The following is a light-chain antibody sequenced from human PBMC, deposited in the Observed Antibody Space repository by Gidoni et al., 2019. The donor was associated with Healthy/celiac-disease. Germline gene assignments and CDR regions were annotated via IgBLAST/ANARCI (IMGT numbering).Light chain of an antibody. J-gene: IGKJ4*01. CDR3: QQRSNWPLT. V-gene: IGKV3-11*01. CDR2: DAS. Sequence: EIVLTQSPATLSWSPGERANLSCRASQSVSSYLAWYQQKPGQAPRLLIYDASNRATGIPARFSGSGSGTDFTLTISSLEPEDFAVYYCQQRSNWPLTFGGGTKVEIK. CDR1: QSVSSY.